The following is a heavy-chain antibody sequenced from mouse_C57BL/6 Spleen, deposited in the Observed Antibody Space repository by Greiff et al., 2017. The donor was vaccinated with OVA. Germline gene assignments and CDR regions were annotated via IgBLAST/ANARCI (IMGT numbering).Heavy chain of an antibody. CDR3: AAAITTVVGRYFDY. V-gene: IGHV1-50*01. CDR1: GYTFTSYW. J-gene: IGHJ2*01. D-gene: IGHD1-1*01. Sequence: QVQLQQPGAELVKPGASVKLSCKASGYTFTSYWMQWVKQRPGQGLEWIGEIDPSDSYTNSNQKFKGKATLTVDTSSSTAYRQLSSLTSEDSAVYYCAAAITTVVGRYFDYWGQGTTLTVSS. CDR2: IDPSDSYT.